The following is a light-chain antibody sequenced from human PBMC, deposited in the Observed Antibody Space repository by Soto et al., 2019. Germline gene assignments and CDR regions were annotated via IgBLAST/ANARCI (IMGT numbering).Light chain of an antibody. CDR1: QDIRNY. Sequence: DIQMTQSPSSLSASVGDRVTITCQASQDIRNYLNWYQQKPGKAPNLLIYDASNLRARAPSRFSGSGSGTEFTFTISSVQPEDIATYYYQHYDHSPPLSFGGGTKVEIK. V-gene: IGKV1-33*01. CDR2: DAS. CDR3: QHYDHSPPLS. J-gene: IGKJ4*01.